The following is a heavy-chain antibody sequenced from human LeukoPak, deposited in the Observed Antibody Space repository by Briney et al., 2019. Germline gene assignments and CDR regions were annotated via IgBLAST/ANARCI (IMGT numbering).Heavy chain of an antibody. V-gene: IGHV3-33*06. CDR3: AKDMVVTPKPASAFDI. D-gene: IGHD4-23*01. Sequence: PGGSLRLPCAASGFTFSNFGIHWVRQAPGKGLEWVAVIWYDGSNKSYADSVKGRFTISRDNSKNTLYLQMNSLRVEDTAVYYCAKDMVVTPKPASAFDIWGQGTMVTVSS. CDR1: GFTFSNFG. CDR2: IWYDGSNK. J-gene: IGHJ3*02.